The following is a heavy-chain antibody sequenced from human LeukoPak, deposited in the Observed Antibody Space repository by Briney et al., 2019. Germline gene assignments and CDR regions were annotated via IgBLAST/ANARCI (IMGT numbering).Heavy chain of an antibody. CDR3: ARSPLGYCSGNSCSYFEY. CDR2: IHPGDSDT. D-gene: IGHD2-15*01. J-gene: IGHJ4*02. V-gene: IGHV5-51*01. CDR1: GYSFTNYW. Sequence: GESLKISCKGSGYSFTNYWIGWVGQMPGKGLEGMGIIHPGDSDTRYSPSFQGQVTISADKSISTAYLQWSSLKASDTAMYYCARSPLGYCSGNSCSYFEYWGQGTLVTVSS.